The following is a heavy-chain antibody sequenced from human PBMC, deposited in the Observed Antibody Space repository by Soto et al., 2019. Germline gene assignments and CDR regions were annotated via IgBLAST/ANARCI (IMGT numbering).Heavy chain of an antibody. J-gene: IGHJ6*02. Sequence: QVQLVQSGAEVKKPGSSVKVSCKASGGTFSSYAISWVRQAXGQXLEXRGGIIPISETTNYAQKFQGRVTXTADEXKXTXXXXXXXXXXXXXXXXXXXXXXXXXXSXXIYYYYYYGMDVWGQGTTVTVSS. V-gene: IGHV1-69*01. CDR1: GGTFSSYA. CDR2: IIPISETT. CDR3: XXXXXXXXSXXIYYYYYYGMDV.